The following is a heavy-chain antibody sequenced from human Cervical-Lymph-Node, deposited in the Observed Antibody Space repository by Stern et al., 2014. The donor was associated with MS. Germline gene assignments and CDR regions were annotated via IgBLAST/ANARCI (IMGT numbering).Heavy chain of an antibody. CDR3: ARSDRLWGSFDY. D-gene: IGHD3-16*01. Sequence: QLQLQESGPGLVKPSQTLSLTCTVSGASIRTVGYYLSWIRPHPGKGLEWIAYISYIASTYYNPSLKSRVSISADTSKNQFSLNLTSVTAADTALYYCARSDRLWGSFDYWGQGTLVAVSS. V-gene: IGHV4-31*03. CDR1: GASIRTVGYY. J-gene: IGHJ4*02. CDR2: ISYIAST.